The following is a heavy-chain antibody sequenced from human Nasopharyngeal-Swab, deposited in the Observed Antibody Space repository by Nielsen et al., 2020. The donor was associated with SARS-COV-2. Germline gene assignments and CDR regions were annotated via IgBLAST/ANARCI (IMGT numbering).Heavy chain of an antibody. CDR1: GGSISSGDYY. CDR2: IYYSGST. CDR3: ARNPYGSGSYRFDY. V-gene: IGHV4-30-4*01. Sequence: SETLSLTGTVSGGSISSGDYYWSWIRQPPGKGLEWIGYIYYSGSTYYNPSLKSRVTISVDTSKNQFSLKLSSVTAADTAVYYCARNPYGSGSYRFDYWGQGTLVTVSS. J-gene: IGHJ4*02. D-gene: IGHD3-10*01.